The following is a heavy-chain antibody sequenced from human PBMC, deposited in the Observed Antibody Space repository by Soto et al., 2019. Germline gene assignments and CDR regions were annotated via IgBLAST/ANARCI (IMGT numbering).Heavy chain of an antibody. Sequence: SETLSLTCTVSGGSISSGCYYWSWVRQHPGKGLEWIGYIYYSGSTYYNPSLKSRVTISVDTSKNQFSLKLSSVTAADTAVYYCGRVPEWLNGMDVWGQGTTVTVSS. J-gene: IGHJ6*02. CDR1: GGSISSGCYY. D-gene: IGHD3-3*01. CDR2: IYYSGST. V-gene: IGHV4-31*03. CDR3: GRVPEWLNGMDV.